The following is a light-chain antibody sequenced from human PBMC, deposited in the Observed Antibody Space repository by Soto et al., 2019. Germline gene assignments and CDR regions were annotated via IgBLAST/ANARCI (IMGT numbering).Light chain of an antibody. V-gene: IGKV3-11*01. CDR3: QQRDIWPPFT. CDR2: DAT. J-gene: IGKJ4*01. CDR1: QSVGIY. Sequence: VLTQSPVTLSPSPGETATLFCKASQSVGIYLGWFQQKPGQAPRVLIYDATNRAGGVPDRSSGSGSGTDFTHINSSREEEDSADYYCQQRDIWPPFTFGGGTKLEIK.